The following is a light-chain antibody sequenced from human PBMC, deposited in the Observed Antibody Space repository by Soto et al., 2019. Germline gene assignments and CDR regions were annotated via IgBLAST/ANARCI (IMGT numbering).Light chain of an antibody. Sequence: EILRTQSPATLSVSPAERAALTCRASQSVSSTLAWYQQKPGQAPRLLIYGASTRATGSPARFIGSGSGREFTLPISSLQSEDFAVYHCQQYNHWPPFTFGPGTKVDIK. J-gene: IGKJ3*01. CDR2: GAS. CDR3: QQYNHWPPFT. CDR1: QSVSST. V-gene: IGKV3-15*01.